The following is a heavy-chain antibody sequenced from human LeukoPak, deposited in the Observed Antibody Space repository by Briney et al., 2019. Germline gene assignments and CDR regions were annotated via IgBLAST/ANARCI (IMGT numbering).Heavy chain of an antibody. CDR2: IYPGDSDT. D-gene: IGHD6-13*01. V-gene: IGHV5-51*01. Sequence: GESLKISCKGSGYSFTSYWIGWVRQMPGKGLEWMGIIYPGDSDTRYSPSFQGQVTISADKSISTAYLQWSSLKASDTAMYYCARHRQSIAAAGIPSRLYYYGMDVWGQGTTVTVSS. CDR3: ARHRQSIAAAGIPSRLYYYGMDV. J-gene: IGHJ6*02. CDR1: GYSFTSYW.